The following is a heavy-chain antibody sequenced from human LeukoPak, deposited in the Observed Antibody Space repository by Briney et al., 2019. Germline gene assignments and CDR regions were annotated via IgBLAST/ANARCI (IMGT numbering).Heavy chain of an antibody. CDR1: GFTFSSYG. V-gene: IGHV3-30*18. J-gene: IGHJ4*02. Sequence: GGSLRLSCAASGFTFSSYGMHWVRQAPGKGLEWVAVISYDGSNKYYADSVKGRFTISRDNSKYTLYLQMNSLRAEDTAVYYCAKNFDNPYVWGSYAPLYYWGQGTLVTVSS. CDR2: ISYDGSNK. CDR3: AKNFDNPYVWGSYAPLYY. D-gene: IGHD3-16*01.